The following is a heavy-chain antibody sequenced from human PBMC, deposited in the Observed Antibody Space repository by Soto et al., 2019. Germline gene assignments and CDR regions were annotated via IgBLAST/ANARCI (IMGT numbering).Heavy chain of an antibody. V-gene: IGHV1-69*02. D-gene: IGHD2-15*01. CDR2: IIPILGIT. J-gene: IGHJ4*02. Sequence: SVKVSCKASGGTFSSYTISWVRQAPGQGLEWMGRIIPILGITNYAQKFQGRVTITADKSTSTVYMDLSSLRSADTAVYFCARSPLGGNNDIDSVDNWGQG. CDR3: ARSPLGGNNDIDSVDN. CDR1: GGTFSSYT.